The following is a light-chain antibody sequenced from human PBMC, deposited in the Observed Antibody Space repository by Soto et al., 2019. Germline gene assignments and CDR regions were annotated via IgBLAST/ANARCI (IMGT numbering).Light chain of an antibody. J-gene: IGKJ1*01. CDR1: QSVSSSY. CDR2: GAS. CDR3: QQYGSSRT. Sequence: EIVLTQSPGTLSLSPGERATLSCRASQSVSSSYLAWYQQKPDQAPRLLIYGASSRATGIPDRFSGSGSGTYFTXXISRLPPEDFAVYXCQQYGSSRTFGQGTKVEIK. V-gene: IGKV3-20*01.